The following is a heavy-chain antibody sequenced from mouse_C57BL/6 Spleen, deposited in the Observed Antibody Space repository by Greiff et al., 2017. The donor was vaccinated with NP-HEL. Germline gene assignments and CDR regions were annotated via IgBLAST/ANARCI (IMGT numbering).Heavy chain of an antibody. CDR3: ARKDWDYFDY. CDR1: GYAFTNYL. D-gene: IGHD4-1*01. CDR2: INPGSGGT. Sequence: VKVVESGAELVRPGTSVKVSCKASGYAFTNYLIEWVKQRPGQGLEWIGVINPGSGGTNYNEKFKGKATLTADKSSSTAYMQLSSLTSEDSAVYCCARKDWDYFDYWGQGTTLTVSS. J-gene: IGHJ2*01. V-gene: IGHV1-54*01.